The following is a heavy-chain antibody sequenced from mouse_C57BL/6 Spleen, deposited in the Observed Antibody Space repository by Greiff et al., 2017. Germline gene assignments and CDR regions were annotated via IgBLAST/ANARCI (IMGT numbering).Heavy chain of an antibody. CDR1: GFTFSSYG. V-gene: IGHV5-6*01. J-gene: IGHJ4*01. CDR3: ARLTLEDYYAMDY. CDR2: ISSGGSYT. Sequence: EVQLVESGGDLVQPGGSLKLSCAASGFTFSSYGMSWVRQTPDKRLEWVATISSGGSYTYYPDSVKGRFTISRDNAKNTLYLQMSSLKSEDTAMYYCARLTLEDYYAMDYWGQGTSVTVSS.